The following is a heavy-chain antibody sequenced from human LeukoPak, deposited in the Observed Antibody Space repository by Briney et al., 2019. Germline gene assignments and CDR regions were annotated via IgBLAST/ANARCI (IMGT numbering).Heavy chain of an antibody. J-gene: IGHJ4*02. CDR3: ARNRGDPSYFDY. CDR1: GFTFSYYS. V-gene: IGHV3-48*01. CDR2: INSISGEI. D-gene: IGHD4-17*01. Sequence: GGSLRLSCVASGFTFSYYSMNCVRQAPGKGLEWVSYINSISGEIWYADSVKGRFTISRDDAKNSLYLQMNSLRAEDTAVYYCARNRGDPSYFDYWGQGTLVTVSS.